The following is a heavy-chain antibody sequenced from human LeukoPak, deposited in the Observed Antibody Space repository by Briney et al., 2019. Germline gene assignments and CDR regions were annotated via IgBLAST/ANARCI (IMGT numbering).Heavy chain of an antibody. CDR3: ARGYYYFDY. J-gene: IGHJ4*02. Sequence: SEALSLTCNVSGGSISSYYWSWIRQPPGKGLEWIGYIYYSGSTNFNPSLKSRVTISVDTSKNQFSLKLSSVTAADTAVYYCARGYYYFDYWGQGILVTVSS. CDR1: GGSISSYY. D-gene: IGHD1-1*01. CDR2: IYYSGST. V-gene: IGHV4-59*01.